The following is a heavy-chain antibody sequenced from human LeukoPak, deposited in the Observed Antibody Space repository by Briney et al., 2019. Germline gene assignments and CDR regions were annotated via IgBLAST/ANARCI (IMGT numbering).Heavy chain of an antibody. D-gene: IGHD4-17*01. CDR2: IYYSGST. V-gene: IGHV4-39*01. CDR3: ARRAPADYGLDY. J-gene: IGHJ4*02. Sequence: SETLSLTCTVSGGSITSSSYYWGWIRQPPGKGLEWIGSIYYSGSTYYNPSLKSRVTISVDTSKNQFSLKLSSVTAADTAVYYCARRAPADYGLDYWGQGTLVTVSS. CDR1: GGSITSSSYY.